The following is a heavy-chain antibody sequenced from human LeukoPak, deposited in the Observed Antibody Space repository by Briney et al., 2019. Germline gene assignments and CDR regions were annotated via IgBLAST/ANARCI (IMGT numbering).Heavy chain of an antibody. V-gene: IGHV3-74*01. J-gene: IGHJ4*02. D-gene: IGHD3/OR15-3a*01. Sequence: GGSLRLSCAASGFTFSSYWMHWVRQAPGKGLVWVSRINSDGSSTSYADSVKGRFTISRDNAKNTLYLQMNSLSAEDTAVYYCARWSGSPRQWDYWGQGTLVTVSS. CDR2: INSDGSST. CDR1: GFTFSSYW. CDR3: ARWSGSPRQWDY.